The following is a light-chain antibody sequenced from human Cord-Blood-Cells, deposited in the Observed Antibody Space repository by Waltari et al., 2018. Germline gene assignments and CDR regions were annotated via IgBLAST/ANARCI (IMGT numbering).Light chain of an antibody. CDR3: QQYDNLPLT. Sequence: DIHMPQSPSSLFASAGDRVTITCQASKDISNYLNWYQQKPGKAPNLLIYDAPNLEAGVPSRFSGSGSGTDFTFTISSLQPEDIATYYCQQYDNLPLTFGGGTKVEIK. J-gene: IGKJ4*01. CDR2: DAP. CDR1: KDISNY. V-gene: IGKV1-33*01.